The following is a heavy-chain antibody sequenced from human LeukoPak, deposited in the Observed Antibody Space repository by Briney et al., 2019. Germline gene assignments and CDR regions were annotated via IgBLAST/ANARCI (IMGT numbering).Heavy chain of an antibody. CDR2: ISGSGGST. Sequence: GGSLRLSCAASGFTFNSYVMNWVRQAPGKGLEWVSAISGSGGSTYYADSVKGRFTISADKSISTAYLQWSSLKASDTAMYYCARWKSGVVPAAIGNWFDPWGQGTLVTVSS. D-gene: IGHD2-2*02. CDR3: ARWKSGVVPAAIGNWFDP. CDR1: GFTFNSYV. J-gene: IGHJ5*02. V-gene: IGHV3-23*01.